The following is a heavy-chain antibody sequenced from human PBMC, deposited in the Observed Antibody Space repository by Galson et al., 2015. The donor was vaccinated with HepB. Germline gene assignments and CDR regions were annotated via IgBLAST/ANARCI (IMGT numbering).Heavy chain of an antibody. D-gene: IGHD3-22*01. CDR2: IYSGGST. J-gene: IGHJ4*02. CDR1: GFTVSSSY. CDR3: ARAPQYYYDSSGYFDY. Sequence: SLRLSCAASGFTVSSSYMSWVRQAPGKGLEWVSVIYSGGSTYYADSVKGRFTISRDNSKNTLYLQMNSLRAEDTAVYYCARAPQYYYDSSGYFDYWGQGTLVTVSS. V-gene: IGHV3-66*01.